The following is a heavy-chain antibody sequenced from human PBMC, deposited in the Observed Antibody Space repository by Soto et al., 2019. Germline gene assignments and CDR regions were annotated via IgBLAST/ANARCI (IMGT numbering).Heavy chain of an antibody. CDR2: ISGSGGST. CDR3: AKELYSDYDASVWFDP. J-gene: IGHJ5*02. CDR1: GFTFSSYA. D-gene: IGHD5-12*01. V-gene: IGHV3-23*01. Sequence: GGSLRLSCAASGFTFSSYAMSWVRQAPGKGLEWVSAISGSGGSTYYADSVKGRFTISRDNSKNTLYLQMNSLRAEDTAVYYCAKELYSDYDASVWFDPWGQGTLVTVSS.